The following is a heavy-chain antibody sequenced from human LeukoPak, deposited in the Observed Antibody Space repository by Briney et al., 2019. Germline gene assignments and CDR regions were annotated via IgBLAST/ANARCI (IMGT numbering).Heavy chain of an antibody. CDR3: ARESSSSSWYFAY. D-gene: IGHD6-13*01. CDR1: GYTFTGYY. CDR2: INPNSGGT. V-gene: IGHV1-2*02. Sequence: ASVEVSCKASGYTFTGYYMHWVRQAPGQGLEWMGWINPNSGGTNYAQKFQGRVTMTRDTSISTAYMELSRLRSDDTAVYYCARESSSSSWYFAYWGQGTLVTVSS. J-gene: IGHJ4*02.